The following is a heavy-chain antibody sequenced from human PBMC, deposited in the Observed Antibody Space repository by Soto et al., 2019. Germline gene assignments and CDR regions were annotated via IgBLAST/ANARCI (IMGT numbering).Heavy chain of an antibody. Sequence: ASVKVSCKASGGTFSSYAISWVRQAPGQGLEWMGGIIPIFGTANYAQKFQGRVTMTRDTSTSTVYMELSSLRSEDTAVYYCARGAPEDQYQLLSVYWGQGTLVTVSS. CDR3: ARGAPEDQYQLLSVY. V-gene: IGHV1-69*05. CDR2: IIPIFGTA. CDR1: GGTFSSYA. J-gene: IGHJ4*02. D-gene: IGHD2-2*01.